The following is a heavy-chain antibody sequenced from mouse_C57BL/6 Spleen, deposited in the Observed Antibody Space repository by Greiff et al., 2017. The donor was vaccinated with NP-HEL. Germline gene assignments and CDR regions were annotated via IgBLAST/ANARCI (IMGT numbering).Heavy chain of an antibody. CDR1: GFTFSSYA. CDR3: ARDGGNYTYYYAMDY. J-gene: IGHJ4*01. D-gene: IGHD2-1*01. V-gene: IGHV5-4*01. CDR2: ISDGGSYT. Sequence: EVKLVESGGGLVKPGGSLKLSCAASGFTFSSYAMSWVRQTPEKRLEWVATISDGGSYTYYPDNVKGRFTISRDNAKNNLYLQMNHLKSEDTAMYYCARDGGNYTYYYAMDYWGQGTSVTVSS.